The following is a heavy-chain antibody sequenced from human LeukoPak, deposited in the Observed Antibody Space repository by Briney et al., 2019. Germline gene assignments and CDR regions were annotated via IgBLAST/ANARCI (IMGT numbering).Heavy chain of an antibody. J-gene: IGHJ5*02. CDR3: ASQTLYGYVWGPA. V-gene: IGHV4-4*02. D-gene: IGHD3-16*01. CDR1: GGSITSSNW. CDR2: IYHGGNT. Sequence: SGTLSLTCAVSGGSITSSNWWSWVRQPPGKGLEWIGEIYHGGNTNYNPSLKSRVTISIDKSKNQFYLNLSSVTAADTAVYYCASQTLYGYVWGPAWGQGTLVTVSS.